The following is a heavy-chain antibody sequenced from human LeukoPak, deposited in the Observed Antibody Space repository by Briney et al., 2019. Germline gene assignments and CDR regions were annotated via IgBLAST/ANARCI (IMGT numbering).Heavy chain of an antibody. CDR2: ISTCNGNT. CDR1: GYTFTNYG. CDR3: ARGLGATYYDILTGYPLIY. Sequence: ASVKVSCKASGYTFTNYGINWVRQAPGQGLEWMGWISTCNGNTSYAQKLQGRVTMTTDTSTSTAYMELRSLRSDDTAVYYCARGLGATYYDILTGYPLIYWGQGTLVTVSS. V-gene: IGHV1-18*01. J-gene: IGHJ4*02. D-gene: IGHD3-9*01.